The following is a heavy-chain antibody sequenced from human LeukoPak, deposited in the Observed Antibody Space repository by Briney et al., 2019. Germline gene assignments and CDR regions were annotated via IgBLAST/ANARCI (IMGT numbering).Heavy chain of an antibody. Sequence: PGGSLRLSCAASGFTFSSYGMHWVRQAPGKGLEWVAFIRYDGSNKYYADSVKGRFTISRDNSKNTLYLQMNSLRAEDTAVYYCAKERERDTAMVPWFDPWGQGTLVTVSS. CDR2: IRYDGSNK. CDR3: AKERERDTAMVPWFDP. J-gene: IGHJ5*02. D-gene: IGHD5-18*01. CDR1: GFTFSSYG. V-gene: IGHV3-30*02.